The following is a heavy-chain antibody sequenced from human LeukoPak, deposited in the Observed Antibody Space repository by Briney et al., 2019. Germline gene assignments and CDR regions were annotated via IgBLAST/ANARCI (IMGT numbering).Heavy chain of an antibody. J-gene: IGHJ3*01. CDR3: ATGAPLTTHGSLDF. CDR2: ISSTSTYI. CDR1: GFTFSSYA. D-gene: IGHD4-17*01. Sequence: GGSLRLSCAASGFTFSSYAMSWVRQAPGKGLEWVSAISSTSTYIQYADSVKGRSSISRDNAKNSLFLQMHSLRADDTAVYYCATGAPLTTHGSLDFWGQGTMVTVSS. V-gene: IGHV3-21*01.